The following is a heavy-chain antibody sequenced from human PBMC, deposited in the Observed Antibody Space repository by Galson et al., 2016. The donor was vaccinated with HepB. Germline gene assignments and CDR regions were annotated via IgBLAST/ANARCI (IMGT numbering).Heavy chain of an antibody. CDR2: MNPNSGHT. D-gene: IGHD4-17*01. CDR1: GYTFASYD. CDR3: ARVTTENWFDP. J-gene: IGHJ5*02. Sequence: SVKVSCKASGYTFASYDINWVRQATGQGLEWMGWMNPNSGHTGYAQKFQGRVTMTRSTSISTAYMELSSLRSEDTAVYYCARVTTENWFDPWGQGTLVTVSS. V-gene: IGHV1-8*01.